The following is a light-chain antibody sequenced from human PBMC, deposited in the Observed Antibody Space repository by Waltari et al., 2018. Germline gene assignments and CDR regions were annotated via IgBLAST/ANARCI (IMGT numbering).Light chain of an antibody. CDR2: GAA. V-gene: IGKV3-20*01. Sequence: IVLTQSPGTLSLSPGERATLSCRASETVSRALAWYQQKPGQAPRLLIYGAATRAPGMPDRFSGSGSGTDLSLTISGLEPEDFAVYYCQHYVRLPGTFGQGTKVEIK. CDR1: ETVSRA. J-gene: IGKJ1*01. CDR3: QHYVRLPGT.